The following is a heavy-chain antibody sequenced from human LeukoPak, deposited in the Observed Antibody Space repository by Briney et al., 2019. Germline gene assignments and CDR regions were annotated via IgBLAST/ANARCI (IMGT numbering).Heavy chain of an antibody. V-gene: IGHV3-53*01. CDR1: GFTVSSNY. CDR2: IYSGGST. CDR3: ARESGYDILTGYSEGYGMDV. J-gene: IGHJ6*02. D-gene: IGHD3-9*01. Sequence: GGSLRLSCAASGFTVSSNYMSWVRQAPGKGLEWVSVIYSGGSTYYADSVKGRFTISRDNSKNTLYLQMNSLRAEDTAVYYCARESGYDILTGYSEGYGMDVWGQGTTVTVSS.